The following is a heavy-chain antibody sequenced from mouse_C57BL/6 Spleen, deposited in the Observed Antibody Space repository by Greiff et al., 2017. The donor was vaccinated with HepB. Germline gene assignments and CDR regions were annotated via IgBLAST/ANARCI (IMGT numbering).Heavy chain of an antibody. Sequence: QVQLQQPGAELVKPGASVKMSYKASGYTFTSYWITWVKQRPGQGLEWIGDIYPGSGSTNYNEKFKSKATLTVDTSSSTAYMQLSSLTSEDSAVYYCARGGGIYYDYDGVFAYWGQGTLVTVSA. J-gene: IGHJ3*01. D-gene: IGHD2-4*01. CDR2: IYPGSGST. V-gene: IGHV1-55*01. CDR1: GYTFTSYW. CDR3: ARGGGIYYDYDGVFAY.